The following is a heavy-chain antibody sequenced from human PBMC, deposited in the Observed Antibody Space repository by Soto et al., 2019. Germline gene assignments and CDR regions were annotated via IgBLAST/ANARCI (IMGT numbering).Heavy chain of an antibody. CDR3: ALVGRSIAHRGRLYFCSRGSLDTGSAGM. CDR2: IYYSGST. V-gene: IGHV4-59*01. J-gene: IGHJ6*01. CDR1: GGSIGGYY. D-gene: IGHD5-18*01. Sequence: PSETLYITCTVSGGSIGGYYWSWIRQSPGKGLEWIGNIYYSGSTLYNPSLKSRVTISLDTSKNQFSLKVTSVTPADTAVYFCALVGRSIAHRGRLYFCSRGSLDTGSAGM.